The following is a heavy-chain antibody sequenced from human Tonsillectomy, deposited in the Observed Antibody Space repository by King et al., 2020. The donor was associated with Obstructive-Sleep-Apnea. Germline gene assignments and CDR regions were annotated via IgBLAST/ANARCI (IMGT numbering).Heavy chain of an antibody. J-gene: IGHJ1*01. D-gene: IGHD3-22*01. CDR1: GGSISSSSYY. V-gene: IGHV4-39*01. CDR3: ARHDSSGYYPGYFQH. Sequence: LQLQESGPGLVKPSETLSLTCTVSGGSISSSSYYWGWIRQPPGKGLEWIGSIYYSGSTYYNPSLKSRVTISVDTSKNQLSLKLSSVTAADTAVYYCARHDSSGYYPGYFQHWGQGTLVTVSS. CDR2: IYYSGST.